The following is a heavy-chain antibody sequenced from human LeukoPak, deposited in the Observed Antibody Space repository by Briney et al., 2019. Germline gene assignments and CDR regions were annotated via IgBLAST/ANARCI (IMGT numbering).Heavy chain of an antibody. Sequence: GGSLRLSCAASGFTFSSFAMSWVRQAPGKGPEWVSVISGSGGSTYYADPMKGRLTISRDNFKDTLYLQMSSLRAEDTAVYYSAKSGYCSGGNCFAWVDYWGQGTLVTVSS. J-gene: IGHJ4*02. D-gene: IGHD2-15*01. CDR2: ISGSGGST. CDR1: GFTFSSFA. CDR3: AKSGYCSGGNCFAWVDY. V-gene: IGHV3-23*01.